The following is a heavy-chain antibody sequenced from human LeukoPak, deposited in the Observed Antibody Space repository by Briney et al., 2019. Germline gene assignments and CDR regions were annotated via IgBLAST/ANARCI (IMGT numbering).Heavy chain of an antibody. J-gene: IGHJ4*02. CDR2: IRSKTDGGTT. CDR1: GFTFSSYH. Sequence: PGGSLRLSCAASGFTFSSYHMSWVRQVPGKGPEWVGRIRSKTDGGTTEYATPVKGRFSISRDDSKNTLYLQMSSLKIEDTAVYYCYRNGYWGQGTLVTVSS. V-gene: IGHV3-15*01. CDR3: YRNGY. D-gene: IGHD3-16*02.